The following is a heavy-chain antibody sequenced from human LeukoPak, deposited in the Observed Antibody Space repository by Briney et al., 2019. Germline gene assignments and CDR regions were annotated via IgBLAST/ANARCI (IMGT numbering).Heavy chain of an antibody. CDR2: IYPSDSDT. Sequence: PGESLKISCKGSGYSFTSYWIGWVRQMPGKGLEWMGIIYPSDSDTRYSPSFQGQVTISADKSINTAYLQWSSLKTEDTAVYYCSTVTGPSVWAFDVWGQGTMVTVSS. J-gene: IGHJ3*01. CDR3: STVTGPSVWAFDV. V-gene: IGHV5-51*03. D-gene: IGHD1-14*01. CDR1: GYSFTSYW.